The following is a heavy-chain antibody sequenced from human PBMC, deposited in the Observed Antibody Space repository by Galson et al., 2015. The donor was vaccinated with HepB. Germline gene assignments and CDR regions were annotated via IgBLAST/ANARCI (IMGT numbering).Heavy chain of an antibody. Sequence: SVKVSCKASGYTFTSYGISWVRQAPGQGLEWMGWISAYNGNTNYAQKLQGRVTMTTDKSTSTAYMELRSLRSDDTAVYYCARVRRESCYYGMDVWGQGTTVTVSS. CDR2: ISAYNGNT. CDR3: ARVRRESCYYGMDV. D-gene: IGHD3-10*01. J-gene: IGHJ6*02. CDR1: GYTFTSYG. V-gene: IGHV1-18*04.